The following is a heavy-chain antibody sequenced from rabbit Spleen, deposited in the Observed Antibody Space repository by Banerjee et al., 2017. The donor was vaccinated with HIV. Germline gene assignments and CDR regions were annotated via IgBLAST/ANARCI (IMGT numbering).Heavy chain of an antibody. CDR2: IYGGSSDST. Sequence: QSLEESGGDLVKPGASLTLTCTASGFSFNSDSDMCWVRQAPGKGLEWIACIYGGSSDSTYYANWAKGRFTISKTSSTTVTLQMTSLTAADTATYFCARDTGSSFSSYGMDLWGPGTLVTVS. V-gene: IGHV1S40*01. J-gene: IGHJ6*01. CDR3: ARDTGSSFSSYGMDL. CDR1: GFSFNSDSD. D-gene: IGHD8-1*01.